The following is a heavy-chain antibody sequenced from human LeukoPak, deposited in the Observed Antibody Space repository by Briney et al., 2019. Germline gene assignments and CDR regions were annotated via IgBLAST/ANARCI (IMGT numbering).Heavy chain of an antibody. CDR1: GGSISSRNW. J-gene: IGHJ5*02. CDR2: IYHSGST. Sequence: SETLSLTCAVSGGSISSRNWWSWVRQPPGKGLEWIGEIYHSGSTNYNPSLKTRVTISVDKSKNQFSLKLSSVTAADTAVYYCARADGITIFGVVKWPNWFDPWGQGTLVTVSS. D-gene: IGHD3-3*01. CDR3: ARADGITIFGVVKWPNWFDP. V-gene: IGHV4-4*02.